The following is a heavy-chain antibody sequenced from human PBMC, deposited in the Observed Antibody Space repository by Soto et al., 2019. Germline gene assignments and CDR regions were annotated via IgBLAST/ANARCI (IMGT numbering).Heavy chain of an antibody. CDR2: IYYSGST. V-gene: IGHV4-59*01. CDR1: GGSISSYY. CDR3: ARDTYYDFWSGNDAFDI. Sequence: LETLSLTCTVSGGSISSYYWIWIRQPTGKGLEWIGYIYYSGSTNHNPSLKSRVTISVDTSKNQFSLKLSSVTAADTAVYYCARDTYYDFWSGNDAFDIWGQGTMVTVSS. J-gene: IGHJ3*02. D-gene: IGHD3-3*01.